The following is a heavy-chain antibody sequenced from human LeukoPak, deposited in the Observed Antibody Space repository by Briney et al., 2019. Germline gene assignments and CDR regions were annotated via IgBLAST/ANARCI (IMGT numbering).Heavy chain of an antibody. Sequence: ASVKVSCKASGYTFTGYYIHWVRQAPGQGLEWMGWINPNSGGTNYAQKFQGRVTMTRDTSISTAYMELSRLRSDDTAVYYCARDRTITMVRGVITQDQFDYWGQGTLVTVSS. CDR1: GYTFTGYY. CDR3: ARDRTITMVRGVITQDQFDY. CDR2: INPNSGGT. V-gene: IGHV1-2*02. J-gene: IGHJ4*02. D-gene: IGHD3-10*01.